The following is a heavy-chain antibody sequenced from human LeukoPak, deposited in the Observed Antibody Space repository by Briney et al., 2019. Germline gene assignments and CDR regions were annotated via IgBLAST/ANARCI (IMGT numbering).Heavy chain of an antibody. CDR1: GGTFSSYA. CDR3: ARVLSGDGYNYCWFDP. D-gene: IGHD5-24*01. V-gene: IGHV1-69*04. Sequence: SVKVSCKASGGTFSSYAFSRVRQAPGQGLEWMGRIIPIFGIANYAQKFQGRVTITADKSTSTAYMELSSLRSEDTAIYYCARVLSGDGYNYCWFDPWGQGTLVTVSS. J-gene: IGHJ5*02. CDR2: IIPIFGIA.